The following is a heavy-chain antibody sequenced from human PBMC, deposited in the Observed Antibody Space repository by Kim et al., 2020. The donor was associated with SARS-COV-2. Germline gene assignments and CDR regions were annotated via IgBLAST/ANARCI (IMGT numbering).Heavy chain of an antibody. Sequence: SETLSLTCTVSGGSISSSSYYWGWIRQPPGKGLEWIGSIHYSGSTYFNPSLKSRVTISVDTSKNQFSLKLSSVTAADTAVYYCARRDSSSWYDGWYFDL. V-gene: IGHV4-39*01. CDR1: GGSISSSSYY. CDR2: IHYSGST. CDR3: ARRDSSSWYDGWYFDL. J-gene: IGHJ2*01. D-gene: IGHD6-13*01.